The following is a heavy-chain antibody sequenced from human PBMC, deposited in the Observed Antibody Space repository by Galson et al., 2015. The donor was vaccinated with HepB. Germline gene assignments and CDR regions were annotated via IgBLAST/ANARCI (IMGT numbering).Heavy chain of an antibody. CDR3: ARGMSIVPSGIAAAVPLDY. D-gene: IGHD6-13*01. CDR1: GYTLTGYY. CDR2: INPNSGGT. J-gene: IGHJ4*02. Sequence: SVKVSCKASGYTLTGYYTHWVRQAPGQGLEWMGRINPNSGGTNYAQKFQGRVAMTRDTSISTAYMELSRLRSDDTAVYYCARGMSIVPSGIAAAVPLDYWGQGTLVTVSS. V-gene: IGHV1-2*06.